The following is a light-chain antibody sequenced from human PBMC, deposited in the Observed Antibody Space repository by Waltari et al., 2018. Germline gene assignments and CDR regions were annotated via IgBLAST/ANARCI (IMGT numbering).Light chain of an antibody. CDR1: QDLTIN. V-gene: IGKV3-15*01. CDR2: AAS. Sequence: EILMTQSPASLSVSPGEKATLSCRASQDLTINLAWYPQKPRQPPRLLLTAASVRAFGVADRFSGSGSGTEFSLTIASPQSEDAGVYFCQQYHRWPPYTFGQGTRLEIK. J-gene: IGKJ2*01. CDR3: QQYHRWPPYT.